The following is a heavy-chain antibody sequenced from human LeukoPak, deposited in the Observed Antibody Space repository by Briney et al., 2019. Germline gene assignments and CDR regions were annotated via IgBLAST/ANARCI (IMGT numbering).Heavy chain of an antibody. V-gene: IGHV4-4*07. CDR1: GGSISSYY. CDR3: ARAATKQTAGTGIDY. CDR2: IYTSGST. D-gene: IGHD6-19*01. Sequence: SETLSLTCTVSGGSISSYYWSWIRQPAGKGLEWIGRIYTSGSTNYNPSLKSRVTISVDTSKNQFSLKLNSVTAADTAVYYCARAATKQTAGTGIDYWGQGTLVTVSS. J-gene: IGHJ4*02.